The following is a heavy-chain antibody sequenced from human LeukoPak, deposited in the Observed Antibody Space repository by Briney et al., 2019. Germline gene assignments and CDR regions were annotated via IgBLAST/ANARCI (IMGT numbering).Heavy chain of an antibody. CDR1: GGSISSGSYY. CDR2: IYTSGST. J-gene: IGHJ4*02. CDR3: ARADFWSGYYAY. D-gene: IGHD3-3*01. V-gene: IGHV4-61*02. Sequence: SETLSLTCTVSGGSISSGSYYWSWIRQPAGKGLEWIGRIYTSGSTNYNPSLKSRVTISVDTSKNQFSLKLSSVTTADTAVYYCARADFWSGYYAYWGQGTLVTVSS.